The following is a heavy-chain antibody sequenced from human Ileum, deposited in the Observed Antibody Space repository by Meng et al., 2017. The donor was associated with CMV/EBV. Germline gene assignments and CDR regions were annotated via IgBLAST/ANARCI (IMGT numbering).Heavy chain of an antibody. CDR2: IYSGGGT. CDR3: ARDAGRHMDV. CDR1: GFSVSSDY. V-gene: IGHV3-53*01. Sequence: GESLKISCAASGFSVSSDYMSWVRQAPGKGLEWVSVIYSGGGTYYADSVKGRFTISRDNAKNTLFLQMNSLRADDTAVYYCARDAGRHMDVWGQGTTVTVSS. J-gene: IGHJ6*02.